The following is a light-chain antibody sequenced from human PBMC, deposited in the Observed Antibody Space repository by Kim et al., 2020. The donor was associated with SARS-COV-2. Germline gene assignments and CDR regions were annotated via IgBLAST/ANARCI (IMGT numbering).Light chain of an antibody. CDR1: QDISHW. J-gene: IGKJ3*01. V-gene: IGKV1-12*01. CDR3: LHAARSQLV. Sequence: QMTQSPSSVSASVGDRVTITCRASQDISHWVAWYQQKPGKAPKLLIYAASGLQGGVPRRFSGSGSGTDFTLTISSLQPEDFAIYYCLHAARSQLVFVPGTNVDIK. CDR2: AAS.